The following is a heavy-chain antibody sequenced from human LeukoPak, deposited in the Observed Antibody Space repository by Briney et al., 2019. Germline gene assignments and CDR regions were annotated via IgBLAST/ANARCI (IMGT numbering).Heavy chain of an antibody. Sequence: RGSLRLSCAACGFTFSSYWMHSVRQAPGEGLGWVSRINRDGSSTSYADSVKGRFTTSRDKAKNTLYLQMNRLRAEDTAVYYIARDPGDGYNPDYWRKGTRVTVFS. J-gene: IGHJ4*02. CDR1: GFTFSSYW. V-gene: IGHV3-74*01. D-gene: IGHD5-24*01. CDR3: ARDPGDGYNPDY. CDR2: INRDGSST.